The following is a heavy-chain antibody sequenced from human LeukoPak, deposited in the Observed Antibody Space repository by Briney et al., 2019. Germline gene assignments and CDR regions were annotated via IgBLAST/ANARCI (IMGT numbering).Heavy chain of an antibody. CDR1: GGSISSYY. D-gene: IGHD6-6*01. V-gene: IGHV4-59*01. Sequence: SETLSLTCTVSGGSISSYYWSWIRQPPGKGLEWIGYIYYSGSTYYNPSLKSRVTISVDTSKNQFSLKLSSVTAADTAVYYCARDRQAFDIWGQGTMVPVSS. CDR3: ARDRQAFDI. J-gene: IGHJ3*02. CDR2: IYYSGST.